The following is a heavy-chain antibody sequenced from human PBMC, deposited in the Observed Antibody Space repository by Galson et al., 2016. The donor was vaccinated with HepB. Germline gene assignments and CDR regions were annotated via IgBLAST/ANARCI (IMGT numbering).Heavy chain of an antibody. J-gene: IGHJ6*03. V-gene: IGHV4-39*01. Sequence: SETLSLTCNVSGGSISGSNYYWGWIRQPPGRGLEWIGSIYYSGSPNYNPSLESRITISVDTSKNHLSLSLSSVTAADTAVYYCATGIVVAGKMYYYYMDVWGKGTSVTVSS. CDR2: IYYSGSP. CDR3: ATGIVVAGKMYYYYMDV. D-gene: IGHD6-19*01. CDR1: GGSISGSNYY.